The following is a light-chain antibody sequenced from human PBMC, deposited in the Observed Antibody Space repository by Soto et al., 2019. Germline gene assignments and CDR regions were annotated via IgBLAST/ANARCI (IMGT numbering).Light chain of an antibody. V-gene: IGKV1-5*01. CDR3: QQYNSYSKM. J-gene: IGKJ1*01. CDR2: DAS. Sequence: DIQMTQSPSTLSASVGDRVTITCRASQSISGWLAWYQQKPGKAPNLLIYDASSLESGVPSRFSGSGSGTEFTLTISSLQPDDFATYYCQQYNSYSKMFGQGTKVAIK. CDR1: QSISGW.